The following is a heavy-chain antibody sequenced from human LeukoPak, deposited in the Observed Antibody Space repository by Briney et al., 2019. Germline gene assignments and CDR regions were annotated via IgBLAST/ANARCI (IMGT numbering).Heavy chain of an antibody. V-gene: IGHV4-39*01. CDR1: GVSISSSSYN. CDR2: IYYSGST. CDR3: ASSHDFWSGSPFGY. D-gene: IGHD3-3*01. Sequence: PSETLSLTCTVSGVSISSSSYNWGWIRQPPGKGLEWIGNIYYSGSTYYNPSLKSRVTISVDTSKNQFSLKVSSVTAADTAVYYCASSHDFWSGSPFGYWGQGTLVTVSS. J-gene: IGHJ4*02.